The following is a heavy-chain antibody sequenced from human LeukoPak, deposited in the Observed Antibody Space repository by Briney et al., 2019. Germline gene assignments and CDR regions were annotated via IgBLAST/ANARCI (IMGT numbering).Heavy chain of an antibody. Sequence: GGSLRLSCAASGFTFSNYWLSWVRQAPGKGLEWVANINQDGSTKYYMDSVKGRFTISRDNAKNSVFLQINSLRAEDTAVYYCARVSRATPNYWGQGTLVTVSS. CDR2: INQDGSTK. J-gene: IGHJ4*02. CDR3: ARVSRATPNY. V-gene: IGHV3-7*01. CDR1: GFTFSNYW.